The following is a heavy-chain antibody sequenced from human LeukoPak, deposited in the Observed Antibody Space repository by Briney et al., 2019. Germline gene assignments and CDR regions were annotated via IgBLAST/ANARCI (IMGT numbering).Heavy chain of an antibody. CDR2: IDNAESIT. CDR3: ARDTSGYDFGFDY. CDR1: GFTFSNYW. Sequence: GGSLRLSCAASGFTFSNYWIHWVRQAPGKGLVWVSRIDNAESITTYADSVKGRFTISRDNAENTLYLQMNSLRAEDTAVYYCARDTSGYDFGFDYWGQGTLVTVSS. V-gene: IGHV3-74*03. D-gene: IGHD5-12*01. J-gene: IGHJ4*02.